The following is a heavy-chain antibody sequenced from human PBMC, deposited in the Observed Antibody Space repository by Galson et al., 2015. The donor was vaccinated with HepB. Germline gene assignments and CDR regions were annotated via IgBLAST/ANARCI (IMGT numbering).Heavy chain of an antibody. CDR1: GGSISSSNW. CDR3: AIFTGYSSGGKPFDI. D-gene: IGHD6-19*01. Sequence: SETLSLTCAVSGGSISSSNWWSWVRQPPGKGLEWIGEIYHSGSTNYKPSLKSRVTISVDKSKNQFSLRLSSVTAADTAVYFCAIFTGYSSGGKPFDIWGQGTMVTVSS. CDR2: IYHSGST. J-gene: IGHJ3*02. V-gene: IGHV4-4*02.